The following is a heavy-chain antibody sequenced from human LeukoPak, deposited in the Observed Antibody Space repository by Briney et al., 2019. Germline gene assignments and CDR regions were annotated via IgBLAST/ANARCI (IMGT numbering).Heavy chain of an antibody. CDR1: GYTFTSYA. CDR2: INAGNGNT. J-gene: IGHJ4*02. D-gene: IGHD6-13*01. Sequence: ASVKVSCKASGYTFTSYAMHWVRQAPGQRLEWMGWINAGNGNTKYSQEFQGRVTITRDTSASTAYMELSSLRSEDMAVYYCARVSSSWLTFDYWGQGTLVTVSS. V-gene: IGHV1-3*03. CDR3: ARVSSSWLTFDY.